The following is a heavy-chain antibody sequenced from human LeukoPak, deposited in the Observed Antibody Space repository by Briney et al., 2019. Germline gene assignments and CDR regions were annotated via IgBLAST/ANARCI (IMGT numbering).Heavy chain of an antibody. V-gene: IGHV4-4*02. CDR2: IYHGGNT. CDR1: GAAIISTNW. D-gene: IGHD3-10*01. Sequence: SGTLSLTCAVSGAAIISTNWWSWVRQPPGKGLEYIGEIYHGGNTNYNPSLRSRVTFSVDMSKNQFSLKLTSVTAADTAVYYCARVDGPGSYFDLWGQGTLVTVSS. J-gene: IGHJ4*02. CDR3: ARVDGPGSYFDL.